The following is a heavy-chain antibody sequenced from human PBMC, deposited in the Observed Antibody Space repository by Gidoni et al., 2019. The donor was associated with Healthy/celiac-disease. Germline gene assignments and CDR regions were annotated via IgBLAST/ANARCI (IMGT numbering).Heavy chain of an antibody. V-gene: IGHV3-21*01. Sequence: VQLVDSGGGLVKPGGSLSLSCAASGFTFSSYSMNWVRPAPGKGLEWVSSISSSSSYIYYADSVKGRFTISRDNAKNSLYLKMNSLRAEDTAVYYCARLTPYSGSLYWGQGTLVTVSS. J-gene: IGHJ4*02. CDR1: GFTFSSYS. CDR3: ARLTPYSGSLY. CDR2: ISSSSSYI. D-gene: IGHD1-26*01.